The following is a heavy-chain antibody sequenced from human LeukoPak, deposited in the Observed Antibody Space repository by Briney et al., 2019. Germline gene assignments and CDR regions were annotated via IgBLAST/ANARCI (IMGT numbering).Heavy chain of an antibody. J-gene: IGHJ4*02. CDR1: GHTFTSYG. D-gene: IGHD3-16*01. Sequence: ASVKVSCKASGHTFTSYGISWVRQAPGQGLEWMGGIIPIFGTANYAQKFQGRVTITADESTSTAYMELSSLRSEDTAVYYCARGQGYYPKEGIDYWGQGTLVTVSS. CDR3: ARGQGYYPKEGIDY. V-gene: IGHV1-69*13. CDR2: IIPIFGTA.